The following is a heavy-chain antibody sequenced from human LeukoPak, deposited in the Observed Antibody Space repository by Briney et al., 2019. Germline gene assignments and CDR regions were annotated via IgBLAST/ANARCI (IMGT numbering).Heavy chain of an antibody. D-gene: IGHD5-24*01. Sequence: ASVKVSCKASGYTFTSYGISWVRQAPGQGLEWMGWISAYNGNTNYAQKLQGRVTMTTDTSTSTAYTELRSLRSDDTAVYYCATRRDMYYFDYWGQGTLVTVSS. J-gene: IGHJ4*02. CDR2: ISAYNGNT. CDR3: ATRRDMYYFDY. CDR1: GYTFTSYG. V-gene: IGHV1-18*01.